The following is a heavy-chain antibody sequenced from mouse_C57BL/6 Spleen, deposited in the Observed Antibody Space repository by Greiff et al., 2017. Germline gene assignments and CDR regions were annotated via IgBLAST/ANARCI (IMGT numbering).Heavy chain of an antibody. CDR3: ARHGTVVATWGYYAMDY. D-gene: IGHD1-1*01. CDR1: GYTFTEYT. CDR2: FYPGSGSI. Sequence: VQLKESGAELVKPGASVKLSCKASGYTFTEYTIHWVKQRSGQGLEWIGWFYPGSGSIKYNEKFKDKATLTADKSSSTVYMELSRLTSEDSAVYFCARHGTVVATWGYYAMDYWGQGTSVTVSS. J-gene: IGHJ4*01. V-gene: IGHV1-62-2*01.